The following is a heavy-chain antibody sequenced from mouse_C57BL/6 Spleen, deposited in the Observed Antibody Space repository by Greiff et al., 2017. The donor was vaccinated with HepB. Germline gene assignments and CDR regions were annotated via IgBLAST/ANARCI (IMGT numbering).Heavy chain of an antibody. CDR1: GFTFSSYG. D-gene: IGHD3-1*01. CDR3: ARHRDCLDY. CDR2: ISSGGSYT. V-gene: IGHV5-6*01. Sequence: EVHLVESGGDLVKPGGSLKLSCAASGFTFSSYGMSWVRQTPDKRLEWVATISSGGSYTYYPDSVKGRFTISRDNAKNTLYLQMSSLKSEDTAMYYCARHRDCLDYWGQGTTLTVSS. J-gene: IGHJ2*01.